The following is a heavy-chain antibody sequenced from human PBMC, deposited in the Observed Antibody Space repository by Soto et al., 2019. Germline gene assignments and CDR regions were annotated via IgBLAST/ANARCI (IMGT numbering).Heavy chain of an antibody. D-gene: IGHD3-10*01. V-gene: IGHV3-23*01. CDR1: GFTFSSYA. CDR2: ISGSGGST. CDR3: AAPGLPTRPHHRLLFPFDY. J-gene: IGHJ4*02. Sequence: GGSLRLSCAASGFTFSSYAMSWVRQAPGKGLEWVSAISGSGGSTYYADSVKGRFTISRDNSKNTLYLQMNSLRAEDTAVYYCAAPGLPTRPHHRLLFPFDYWGQGTLVTVSS.